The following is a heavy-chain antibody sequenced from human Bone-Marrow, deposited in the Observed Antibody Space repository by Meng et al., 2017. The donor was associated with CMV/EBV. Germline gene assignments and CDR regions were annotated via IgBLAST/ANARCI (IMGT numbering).Heavy chain of an antibody. Sequence: SETLSLTCSVFGDSISSYYWSWIRQPPGKGLESIGYVSSSGNTNYNPALKSRVSMSVDTSKSQVSLKLSSVTAADTAIYYCARDRRGTSGWFGDWGQGTLVTVSS. CDR3: ARDRRGTSGWFGD. CDR2: VSSSGNT. J-gene: IGHJ4*02. CDR1: GDSISSYY. V-gene: IGHV4-59*01. D-gene: IGHD6-19*01.